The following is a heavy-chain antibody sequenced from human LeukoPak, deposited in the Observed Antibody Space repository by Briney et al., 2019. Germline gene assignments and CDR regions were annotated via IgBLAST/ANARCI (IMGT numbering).Heavy chain of an antibody. Sequence: ETLSLTCAVSGGSISSSNWWSWVRQPPGKGLEWVSVIYSGYSTYYADSVKGRFTISRDNSKNTLYLQMNSLRAEDTAVYYCARSLVVGATYPYHWGQGTLVTVSS. CDR2: IYSGYST. J-gene: IGHJ5*02. CDR3: ARSLVVGATYPYH. CDR1: GGSISSSNW. V-gene: IGHV3-53*01. D-gene: IGHD1-26*01.